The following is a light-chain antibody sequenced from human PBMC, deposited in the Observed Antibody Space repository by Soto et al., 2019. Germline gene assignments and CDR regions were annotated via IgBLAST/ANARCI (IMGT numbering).Light chain of an antibody. CDR3: QHYDNSPWT. CDR1: QSVSSSF. CDR2: GAS. Sequence: EIVLTQSPGTLSLSPGERATLSCRASQSVSSSFLAWYQQKPGQAPRLLIYGASSRATGIPDRFSGSESGTDFTLTISRLEPEDFAVYYCQHYDNSPWTFGQGTKVEIK. V-gene: IGKV3-20*01. J-gene: IGKJ1*01.